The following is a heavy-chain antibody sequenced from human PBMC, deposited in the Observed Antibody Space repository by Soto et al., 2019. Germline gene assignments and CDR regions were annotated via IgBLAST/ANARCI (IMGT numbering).Heavy chain of an antibody. V-gene: IGHV3-23*01. CDR1: GSTFSNYA. CDR2: ISGSGDST. D-gene: IGHD3-3*01. J-gene: IGHJ4*02. CDR3: AKDTPQEWLLVFHY. Sequence: GGSLRLSCAGSGSTFSNYAMSWVRQAPGKGLEWVSAISGSGDSTYYANSVKGRFTISRDNSKNTLYLQMNSLRAEDTAVYYCAKDTPQEWLLVFHYWGQGTLVTVSS.